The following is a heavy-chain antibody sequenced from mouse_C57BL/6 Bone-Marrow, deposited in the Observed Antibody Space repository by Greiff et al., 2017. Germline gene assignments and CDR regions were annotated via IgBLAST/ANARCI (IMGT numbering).Heavy chain of an antibody. CDR1: GYTFTSYW. V-gene: IGHV1-7*01. J-gene: IGHJ4*01. D-gene: IGHD2-4*01. CDR3: ARERDDYDVLYYYAMDY. CDR2: INPSSGYT. Sequence: VQVVESGAELAKPGASVKLSCKASGYTFTSYWMHWVKQRPGQGLEWIGYINPSSGYTKYNQKCKDKATLTADKSSSTAYMQLSSLTYEDSAVYYCARERDDYDVLYYYAMDYWGQGTSVTVSS.